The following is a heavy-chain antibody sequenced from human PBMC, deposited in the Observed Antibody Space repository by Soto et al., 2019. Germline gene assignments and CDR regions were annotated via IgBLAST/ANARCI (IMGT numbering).Heavy chain of an antibody. V-gene: IGHV4-39*01. CDR3: ARSSNWYFDY. J-gene: IGHJ4*02. Sequence: SETLSLTCTVSGGSISSTTYYWGWMRQPPGKGLEWIASFFIGGNTYYNPSLKSRVTISVDTSKNQFSLKLSSVTAADTAIYYCARSSNWYFDYWGQGTLVTVS. D-gene: IGHD6-13*01. CDR1: GGSISSTTYY. CDR2: FFIGGNT.